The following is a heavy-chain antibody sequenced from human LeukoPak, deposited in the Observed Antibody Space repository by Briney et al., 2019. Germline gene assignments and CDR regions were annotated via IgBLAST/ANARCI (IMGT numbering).Heavy chain of an antibody. CDR2: IYYGGST. Sequence: SETLSLTCTVSGGSISSYYWSWIRQPPGKGLEWIGYIYYGGSTNYNPSLKSRVTISVDTSKNQFSLKLSSVTAADTAVYYCARDGPVGATDVWGQGILVTVSS. CDR1: GGSISSYY. J-gene: IGHJ4*02. D-gene: IGHD1-26*01. CDR3: ARDGPVGATDV. V-gene: IGHV4-59*01.